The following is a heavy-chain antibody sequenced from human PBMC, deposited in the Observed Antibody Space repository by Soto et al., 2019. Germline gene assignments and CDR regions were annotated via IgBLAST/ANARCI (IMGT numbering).Heavy chain of an antibody. CDR2: MNPNRGNT. CDR1: GSTFTGYD. Sequence: GVSANPSSKDPGSTFTGYDLNWLRQATRKGREWMGWMNPNRGNTGYAQKFQGRVTMTRNTSISTAYMELSSLRSEDTALFYCVRGPLVWGSSFPLFDPWGQGTLVTVS. V-gene: IGHV1-8*01. J-gene: IGHJ5*02. D-gene: IGHD6-6*01. CDR3: VRGPLVWGSSFPLFDP.